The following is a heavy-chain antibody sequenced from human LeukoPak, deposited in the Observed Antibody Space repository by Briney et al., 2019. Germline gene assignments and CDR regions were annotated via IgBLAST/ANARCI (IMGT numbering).Heavy chain of an antibody. J-gene: IGHJ6*03. Sequence: SVKVSCKASGGTFSSYAISWVRQAPGQGLEWMGGIIPIFGTANYAQKFQGRVTITTDESTRTAYMELSSLRSEDTAVYYCARCAVAAPSYYYMDVWGKGTTVTVSS. D-gene: IGHD6-6*01. V-gene: IGHV1-69*05. CDR2: IIPIFGTA. CDR1: GGTFSSYA. CDR3: ARCAVAAPSYYYMDV.